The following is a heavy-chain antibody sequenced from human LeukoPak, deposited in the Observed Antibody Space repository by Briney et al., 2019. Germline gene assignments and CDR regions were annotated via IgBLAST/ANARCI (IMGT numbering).Heavy chain of an antibody. CDR2: ISRSGSTI. V-gene: IGHV3-11*04. D-gene: IGHD5-12*01. Sequence: GSLRLSCAASGFTFSDYNMRWIRQAPGKGLEWVSSISRSGSTIYYADSVKGRFTISRDNAKNSLYLQMNSLRAEDTAVYYCARDGSGYDLRYWGQGTLVTVSS. CDR1: GFTFSDYN. CDR3: ARDGSGYDLRY. J-gene: IGHJ4*02.